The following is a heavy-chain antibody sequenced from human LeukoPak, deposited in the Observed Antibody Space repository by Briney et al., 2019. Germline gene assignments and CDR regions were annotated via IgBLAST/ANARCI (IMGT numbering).Heavy chain of an antibody. CDR2: INHSGST. J-gene: IGHJ4*02. V-gene: IGHV4-34*01. CDR1: GGSFSGYY. CDR3: ARVRRPYYYGSGSYYGVYFDY. Sequence: SETLSLTCAVYGGSFSGYYWSWLRQPPGKGLEWLGEINHSGSTNYNPSLKSRVTISVDTSKNQFSLKLSSVTAADTAVYYCARVRRPYYYGSGSYYGVYFDYWGQGTLVTVSS. D-gene: IGHD3-10*01.